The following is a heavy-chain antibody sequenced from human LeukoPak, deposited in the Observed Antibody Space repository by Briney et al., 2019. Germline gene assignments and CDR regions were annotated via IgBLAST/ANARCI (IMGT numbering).Heavy chain of an antibody. CDR3: AKGVVDRGADC. V-gene: IGHV3-23*01. CDR2: VIDSGKDT. J-gene: IGHJ4*02. D-gene: IGHD2-21*01. CDR1: GFTFSRNA. Sequence: GGSLRLSCAASGFTFSRNAMTWVRQAPGMGLEWVSSVIDSGKDTYYAGSVKGRFTISRDNSKGTLYLQMNSLRVEGTAVYYCAKGVVDRGADCWGQGTLVTVSS.